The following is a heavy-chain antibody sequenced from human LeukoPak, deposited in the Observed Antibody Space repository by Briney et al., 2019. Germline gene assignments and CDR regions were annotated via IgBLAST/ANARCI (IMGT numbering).Heavy chain of an antibody. V-gene: IGHV4-59*01. CDR3: ARGGGYCSGGSCYGNDY. D-gene: IGHD2-15*01. J-gene: IGHJ4*02. CDR1: GGSISSYY. Sequence: SETLSLTCTVSGGSISSYYWSWIRQPPGKGLEWIGYIYYSGSTNYNPFLKSRVTISVDTSKNQFSLKLSSVTAADTAVYYCARGGGYCSGGSCYGNDYWGQGTLVTVSS. CDR2: IYYSGST.